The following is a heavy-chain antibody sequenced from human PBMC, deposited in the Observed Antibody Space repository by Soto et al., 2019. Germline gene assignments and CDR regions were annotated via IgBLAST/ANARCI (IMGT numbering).Heavy chain of an antibody. V-gene: IGHV3-74*01. CDR3: AKDTGYCSGGSCLFDY. CDR1: GFTFRSYW. CDR2: IDSDGSTT. J-gene: IGHJ4*02. Sequence: PGGSLRLSCAASGFTFRSYWMHWVRQAPGKGLVWVSRIDSDGSTTNYADSVKGRFTISRDNSKNTLYLQMNSLRAEDTAVYYCAKDTGYCSGGSCLFDYWGQGTLVTVSS. D-gene: IGHD2-15*01.